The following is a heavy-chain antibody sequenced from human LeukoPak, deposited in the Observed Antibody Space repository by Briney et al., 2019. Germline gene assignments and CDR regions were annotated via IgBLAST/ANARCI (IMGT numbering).Heavy chain of an antibody. D-gene: IGHD1-26*01. J-gene: IGHJ4*01. CDR2: ITPYNGDT. CDR3: ARVAGVSYNYFDS. Sequence: GASVNVSGKASGYTFITYGITWVRQAPGQGLEWMGWITPYNGDTNYAQNLQDRVTMTTDTSTSTAYMELRSLRSDDTAVYFCARVAGVSYNYFDSWGHGTLVTVSS. V-gene: IGHV1-18*01. CDR1: GYTFITYG.